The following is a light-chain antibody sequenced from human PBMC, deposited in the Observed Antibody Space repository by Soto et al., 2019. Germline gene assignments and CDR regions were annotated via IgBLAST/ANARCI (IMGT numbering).Light chain of an antibody. CDR1: QNINRSY. J-gene: IGKJ2*01. V-gene: IGKV3-20*01. CDR3: QQYGSSPLYT. Sequence: EIGLKQSPGTLSLSPGERDTLSCRASQNINRSYLAWYQQKPGQAPRLLIYGASSRATGIPDRFSGSGSGTDFTLTISRLEPEDFAVYYCQQYGSSPLYTFGQGTKLEIK. CDR2: GAS.